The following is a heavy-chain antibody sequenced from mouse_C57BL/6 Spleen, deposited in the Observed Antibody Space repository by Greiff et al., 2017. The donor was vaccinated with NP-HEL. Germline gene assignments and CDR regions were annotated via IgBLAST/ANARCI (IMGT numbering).Heavy chain of an antibody. Sequence: QVQLKQSGAELVKPGASVKISCKASGYAFSSYWMNWVKQRPGKGLEWIGQIYPGDGDTNYNGKFKGKATLTADKSSSTAYMQLSSLTSEDSAVYFCAREYYYGRRFDYWGQGTTLTVSS. V-gene: IGHV1-80*01. CDR3: AREYYYGRRFDY. CDR2: IYPGDGDT. CDR1: GYAFSSYW. D-gene: IGHD1-1*01. J-gene: IGHJ2*01.